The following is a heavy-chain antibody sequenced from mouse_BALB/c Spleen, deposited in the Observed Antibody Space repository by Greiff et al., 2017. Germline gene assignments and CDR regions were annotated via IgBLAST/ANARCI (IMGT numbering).Heavy chain of an antibody. CDR1: GYTFTDYY. J-gene: IGHJ3*01. V-gene: IGHV1-26*01. D-gene: IGHD2-4*01. Sequence: EVQLQQSGPELVKPGASVKMSCKASGYTFTDYYMKWVKQSHGKSLEWIGEINPSNGRTNYNEKFKGKATLTVDKSSSTAYMELRSLTSEDTAVYYCARLGLPLFAYWGQGTLVTVSA. CDR3: ARLGLPLFAY. CDR2: INPSNGRT.